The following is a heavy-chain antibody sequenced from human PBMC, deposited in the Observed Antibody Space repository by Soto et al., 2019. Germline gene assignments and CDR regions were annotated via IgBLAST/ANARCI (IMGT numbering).Heavy chain of an antibody. V-gene: IGHV1-46*01. Sequence: NVSCQPGAYSXSRYYRDWVRQAPGQGLAWIGIINPNGCTTKFAQTFQGRITMNTDTSTSTVYMEMRSLRSEDTAVYYCARSSGGVFGIIIEGYNWLAPWARDPWAPSPQ. CDR1: AYSXSRYY. D-gene: IGHD3-16*02. J-gene: IGHJ5*02. CDR2: INPNGCTT. CDR3: ARSSGGVFGIIIEGYNWLAP.